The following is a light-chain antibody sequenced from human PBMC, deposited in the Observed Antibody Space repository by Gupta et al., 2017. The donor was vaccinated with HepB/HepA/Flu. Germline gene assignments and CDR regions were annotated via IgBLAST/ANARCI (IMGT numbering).Light chain of an antibody. CDR3: QQVDNWPMA. CDR2: GAS. CDR1: QHVGTN. V-gene: IGKV3-15*01. Sequence: TQSPIILSVSPGDSVTLSCRSSQHVGTNLAWYQQKLGQAPSLLVYGASSRANSIPARFIGSGSETEFTLIINDRQTEDFATYCCQQVDNWPMAFGWGTTVD. J-gene: IGKJ3*01.